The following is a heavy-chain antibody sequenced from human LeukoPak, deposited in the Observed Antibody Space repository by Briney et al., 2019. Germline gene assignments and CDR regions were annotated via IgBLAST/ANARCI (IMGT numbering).Heavy chain of an antibody. CDR2: IYYSGST. CDR1: GYSISSYY. D-gene: IGHD1-7*01. CDR3: AREWNYVIDS. J-gene: IGHJ5*01. V-gene: IGHV4-59*01. Sequence: SETLSLTCTVSGYSISSYYWGWMRQTPGKGLEWIGYIYYSGSTTYNPSLKSRVTISVDTSKNQFSVKLSSVTAADTAVYYCAREWNYVIDSWGQGTLVTVSS.